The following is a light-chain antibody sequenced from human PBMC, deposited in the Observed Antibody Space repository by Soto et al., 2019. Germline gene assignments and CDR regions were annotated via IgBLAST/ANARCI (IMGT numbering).Light chain of an antibody. Sequence: DIVMTQSPLSLPVTPGEPASISCRSSQSLLHSNGYNYLDWYLQKPGQSPQLLIYLGSDRASGVPDRFSGSGSGTDFTLKISRVEAEDVGVYYCMQALQIPPTFGQGTGLEIK. V-gene: IGKV2-28*01. CDR2: LGS. J-gene: IGKJ5*01. CDR1: QSLLHSNGYNY. CDR3: MQALQIPPT.